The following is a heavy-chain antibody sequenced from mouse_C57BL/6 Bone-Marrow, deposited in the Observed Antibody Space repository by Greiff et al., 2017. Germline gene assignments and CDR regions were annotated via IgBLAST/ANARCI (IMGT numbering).Heavy chain of an antibody. J-gene: IGHJ3*01. Sequence: EVKLMESGGDLVKPGGSLKLSCAASGFTFSSYGMSWVRQTPDKRLEWVATISSGGSYTYYPDSVKGRFTISRDNAKNPLCLQMSSLKSEDTAMYFCARLSPLAYWGQGTLVSVSA. CDR3: ARLSPLAY. CDR1: GFTFSSYG. CDR2: ISSGGSYT. V-gene: IGHV5-6*01. D-gene: IGHD6-2*01.